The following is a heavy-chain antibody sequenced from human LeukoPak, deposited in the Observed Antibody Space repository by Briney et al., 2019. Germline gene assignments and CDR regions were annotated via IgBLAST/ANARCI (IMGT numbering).Heavy chain of an antibody. CDR1: GDSVSGISFY. J-gene: IGHJ4*02. CDR2: IQYSGST. CDR3: ARYYDSSGYWSTPHFDY. V-gene: IGHV4-61*01. D-gene: IGHD3-22*01. Sequence: SETLSLTCTVSGDSVSGISFYWSWIRQPPGKGLQYIGYIQYSGSTNYNPSLKSRVTISVDTSKNQFSLRLSSVTAADTAVYYCARYYDSSGYWSTPHFDYWGQGTLVTVSS.